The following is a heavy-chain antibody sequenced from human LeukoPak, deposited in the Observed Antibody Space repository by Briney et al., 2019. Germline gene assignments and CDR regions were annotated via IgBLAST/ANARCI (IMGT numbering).Heavy chain of an antibody. CDR1: GFTFSSYG. CDR3: AKGHSSGFGYYFDY. D-gene: IGHD3-22*01. J-gene: IGHJ4*02. V-gene: IGHV3-30*02. Sequence: GGSLRLSCAASGFTFSSYGMHWVRQAPGKGLEWVAFIRYDGSYKYYADSVKGRFTISRDNSKNTLYLQMNSLRAEDTAVYYCAKGHSSGFGYYFDYWGQGTLVTVSS. CDR2: IRYDGSYK.